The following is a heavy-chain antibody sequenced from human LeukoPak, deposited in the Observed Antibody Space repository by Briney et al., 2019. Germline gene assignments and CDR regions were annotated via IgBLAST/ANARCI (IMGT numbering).Heavy chain of an antibody. J-gene: IGHJ4*02. CDR3: AREGNGLLSKDFDY. Sequence: ASVKVSCKSSGFTFTDYYIHWVRQAPGQGLEWMGYIGPHSSATSSPQEFQGRVTMARDTSMSTAYMELTRLTSDDTAVYYCAREGNGLLSKDFDYWGQGTLVTVSS. CDR1: GFTFTDYY. D-gene: IGHD2/OR15-2a*01. V-gene: IGHV1-2*02. CDR2: IGPHSSAT.